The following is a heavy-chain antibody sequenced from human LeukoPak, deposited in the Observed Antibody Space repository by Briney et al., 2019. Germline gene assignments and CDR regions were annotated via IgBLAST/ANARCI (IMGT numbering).Heavy chain of an antibody. CDR2: ISGSGRST. CDR1: GFTFSSYA. Sequence: GGSLRLSCAASGFTFSSYAMSWVRQAPGRGLEWVSTISGSGRSTYYADSVKGRFTISRDNSKNTLYLQMNSLRAEDTAVYYCAQDPRIAVESAHPDYWGQGTLVTVSS. V-gene: IGHV3-23*01. J-gene: IGHJ4*02. D-gene: IGHD6-19*01. CDR3: AQDPRIAVESAHPDY.